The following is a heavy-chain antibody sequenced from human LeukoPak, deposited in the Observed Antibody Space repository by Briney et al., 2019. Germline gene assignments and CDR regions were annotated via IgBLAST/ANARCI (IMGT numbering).Heavy chain of an antibody. Sequence: SETLSPTCTVSGGSISSYYWSWVRQPPGEGLEWVGYIYYSGSTNYNPSLKSRVTISVDTSKNQFSLKLSSVTAADTAVYYCARVGERASRYFDYWGQGTLVTVSS. V-gene: IGHV4-59*01. D-gene: IGHD3-10*01. J-gene: IGHJ4*02. CDR2: IYYSGST. CDR1: GGSISSYY. CDR3: ARVGERASRYFDY.